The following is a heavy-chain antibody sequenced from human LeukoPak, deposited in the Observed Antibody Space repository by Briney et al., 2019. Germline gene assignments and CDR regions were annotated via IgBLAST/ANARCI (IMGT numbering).Heavy chain of an antibody. J-gene: IGHJ6*04. Sequence: GGSLRLSCAASGFTFSSYEMNWVRQAPGKGLEWVSYISSSGSTIYYADSVKGRFTISRDNAKNSLYLQMNSPRAEDTAVYYCAELGITMIGGVWGKGTTVIVSS. D-gene: IGHD3-10*02. V-gene: IGHV3-48*03. CDR1: GFTFSSYE. CDR2: ISSSGSTI. CDR3: AELGITMIGGV.